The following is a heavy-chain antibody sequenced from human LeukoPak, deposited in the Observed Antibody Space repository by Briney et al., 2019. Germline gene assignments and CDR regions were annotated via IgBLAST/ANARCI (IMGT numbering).Heavy chain of an antibody. V-gene: IGHV1-69*02. CDR3: ARARVTGDYYYYYMDI. D-gene: IGHD1-20*01. J-gene: IGHJ6*03. Sequence: SVKVSCKASGGTFSSYTISWVRQAPGQGLEWMGRIIPILGIANYAQKFQGRVTITADKSTSTAYMELSSLRSEDTAVYYCARARVTGDYYYYYMDIWGKGTTVIVSS. CDR2: IIPILGIA. CDR1: GGTFSSYT.